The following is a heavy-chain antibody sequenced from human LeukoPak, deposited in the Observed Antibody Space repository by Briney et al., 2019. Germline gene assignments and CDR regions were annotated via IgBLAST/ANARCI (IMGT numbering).Heavy chain of an antibody. J-gene: IGHJ3*02. CDR1: GFTFDDYA. CDR3: AKDLETGTPSPLAFDI. D-gene: IGHD1-1*01. CDR2: ISWNSGSI. Sequence: GGSLRLSCAASGFTFDDYAMHWVRQAPGKGLEWVSGISWNSGSIGYADSVKGRFTISRDNAKNSLYLQMNSLRAEDTALYYCAKDLETGTPSPLAFDIWGQGTMVTVSS. V-gene: IGHV3-9*01.